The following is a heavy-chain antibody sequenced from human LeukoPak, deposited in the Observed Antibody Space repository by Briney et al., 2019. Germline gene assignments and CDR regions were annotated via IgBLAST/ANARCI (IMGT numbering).Heavy chain of an antibody. V-gene: IGHV3-23*01. CDR2: ITGSGGTT. Sequence: GGSLRLSCAASGFTFSSYAMSWVRQAPGKGLEWVSTITGSGGTTYYTDSVKGRFTISRDNSKNTLYLQMNSLGAEDTAVYYCAKSSGWYDYWGQGTLVIVSS. CDR3: AKSSGWYDY. D-gene: IGHD6-19*01. J-gene: IGHJ4*02. CDR1: GFTFSSYA.